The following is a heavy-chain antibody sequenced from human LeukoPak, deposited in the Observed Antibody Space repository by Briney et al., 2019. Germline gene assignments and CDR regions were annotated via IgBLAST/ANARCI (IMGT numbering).Heavy chain of an antibody. CDR3: ARDLGSGLYTVES. Sequence: ASVKVSCKTSGYTFIGCYIHWVRQAPGQGLEWMGTINPGGGSTSYAQKFQGRITMTRDTSTTTVYMELSSLTSDDTAMYYCARDLGSGLYTVESWGQGTPVTVS. CDR1: GYTFIGCY. J-gene: IGHJ4*02. D-gene: IGHD6-19*01. CDR2: INPGGGST. V-gene: IGHV1-46*01.